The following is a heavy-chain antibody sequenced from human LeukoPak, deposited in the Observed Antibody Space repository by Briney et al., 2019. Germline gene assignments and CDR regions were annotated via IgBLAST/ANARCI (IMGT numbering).Heavy chain of an antibody. Sequence: SETLSLTCTVSGGSISSSRYYWGWIRQPPGKGLEWIGSIYYSGSTYYNPSLKSRVTISVDTSKNQFSQKLSSVTAADTAVYYCARVIITMVRGVISRYFDYWGQGTLVTVSS. CDR1: GGSISSSRYY. V-gene: IGHV4-39*07. CDR3: ARVIITMVRGVISRYFDY. CDR2: IYYSGST. J-gene: IGHJ4*02. D-gene: IGHD3-10*01.